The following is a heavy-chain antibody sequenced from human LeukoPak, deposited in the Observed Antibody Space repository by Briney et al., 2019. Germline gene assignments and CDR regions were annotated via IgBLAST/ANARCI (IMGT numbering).Heavy chain of an antibody. CDR3: AKTYYYGSGTFSFDH. CDR2: ISSSSSYI. Sequence: GGSLRLSCAASGFTFSSYSMNWVRQAPGKGLEWVSSISSSSSYIYYADSVKGRFTISRDNSKNMVYMQMNSLTAEDTALYYCAKTYYYGSGTFSFDHWGQGTQVTVSS. V-gene: IGHV3-21*04. J-gene: IGHJ4*02. D-gene: IGHD3-10*01. CDR1: GFTFSSYS.